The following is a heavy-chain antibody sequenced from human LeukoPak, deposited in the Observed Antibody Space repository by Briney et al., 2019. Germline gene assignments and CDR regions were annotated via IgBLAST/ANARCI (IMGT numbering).Heavy chain of an antibody. J-gene: IGHJ4*02. V-gene: IGHV3-7*01. Sequence: GGSLRLSCAVFGISFSSYWMGWVRQVPGKGLEWVANINEYGSERQYLDSVKGRFTASRDNSKNSLYLQMDSLRDEDTAVYYCPRHPDWAFDCRGQGPWSPSPQ. CDR3: PRHPDWAFDC. CDR2: INEYGSER. CDR1: GISFSSYW. D-gene: IGHD3-9*01.